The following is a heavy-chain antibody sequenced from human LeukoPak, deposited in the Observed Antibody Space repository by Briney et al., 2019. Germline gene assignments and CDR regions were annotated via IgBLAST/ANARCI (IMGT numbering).Heavy chain of an antibody. V-gene: IGHV3-66*01. CDR3: ARSGPSVLWSRSFDY. CDR1: GFSVSTFY. J-gene: IGHJ4*02. D-gene: IGHD3-10*01. Sequence: GGSLRLSCAASGFSVSTFYMSWVRQAPGKGLEWVSVLYTAGPTYYADSVQGRFTISRDNSKNTLFLQMDNLRADDTATYYCARSGPSVLWSRSFDYWGQGALVTVSS. CDR2: LYTAGPT.